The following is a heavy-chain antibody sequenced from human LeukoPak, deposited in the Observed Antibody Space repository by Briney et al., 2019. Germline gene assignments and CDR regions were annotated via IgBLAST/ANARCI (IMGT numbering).Heavy chain of an antibody. J-gene: IGHJ4*02. CDR2: LNWNGDNT. Sequence: GGSLRLSCAASGFTFHDHGMSWVRQVPGKGLEWVSALNWNGDNTGYADSVKGRFTISRDNAKKSLYLQMNSLTAEDTAYYYCAREEGPCFDCWGQGTLVTVSS. CDR3: AREEGPCFDC. CDR1: GFTFHDHG. V-gene: IGHV3-20*04.